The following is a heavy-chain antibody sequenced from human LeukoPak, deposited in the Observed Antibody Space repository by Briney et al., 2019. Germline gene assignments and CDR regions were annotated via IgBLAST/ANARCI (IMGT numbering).Heavy chain of an antibody. J-gene: IGHJ4*02. D-gene: IGHD3-22*01. V-gene: IGHV3-74*01. CDR1: GFTFSNHW. Sequence: PGGSLRLSCVASGFTFSNHWMHWVRQAPGKGLVWVSRINRDGSNTAYADSVKGRLTISRDNAKNTLYLQMNSLRAEDTAVYYCVRGDXRGYYIIYGIDSWGQGSLVTVSS. CDR2: INRDGSNT. CDR3: VRGDXRGYYIIYGIDS.